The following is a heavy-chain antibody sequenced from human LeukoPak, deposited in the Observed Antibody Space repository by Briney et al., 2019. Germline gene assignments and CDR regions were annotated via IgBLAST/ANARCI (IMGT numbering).Heavy chain of an antibody. CDR1: GGTFSSYA. V-gene: IGHV1-18*01. J-gene: IGHJ4*02. D-gene: IGHD4-17*01. Sequence: ASVKVSCKASGGTFSSYAISWVRQAPGQGLEWMGWISAYNGNTNYAQKLQGRVTMTTDTSTSTAYMELRSLRSDDTAVYYCARGERSPTVTNPLHYFDYWGQGTLVTVSS. CDR2: ISAYNGNT. CDR3: ARGERSPTVTNPLHYFDY.